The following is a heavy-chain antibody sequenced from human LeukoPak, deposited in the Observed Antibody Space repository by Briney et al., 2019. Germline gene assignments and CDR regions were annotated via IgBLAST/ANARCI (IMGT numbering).Heavy chain of an antibody. CDR1: GRSISSSSYY. CDR2: LNYSGST. CDR3: ARQSLWTNYYDSSGAFDI. Sequence: PSQTLSLTCTVSGRSISSSSYYWGWSRQPPGKGLEWSVGLNYSGSTYYNPSLKSRVTISVDTSRNQFSLKLSSVTAADTAVYYCARQSLWTNYYDSSGAFDIWGQGTMVTVSS. D-gene: IGHD3-22*01. J-gene: IGHJ3*02. V-gene: IGHV4-39*01.